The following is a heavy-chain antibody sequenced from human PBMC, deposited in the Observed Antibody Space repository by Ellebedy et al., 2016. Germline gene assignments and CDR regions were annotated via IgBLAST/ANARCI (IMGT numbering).Heavy chain of an antibody. J-gene: IGHJ4*02. CDR3: ASSNCRACHFDY. CDR1: GYTFTSYG. D-gene: IGHD6-13*01. Sequence: ASVKVSXKASGYTFTSYGVSWVRQAPGQGLEYMGWISAHNGNTNYAQKLQGRVTMTTDTATNTVYMELRSLRSDDTAVYYCASSNCRACHFDYWGQGTLVTVSS. V-gene: IGHV1-18*01. CDR2: ISAHNGNT.